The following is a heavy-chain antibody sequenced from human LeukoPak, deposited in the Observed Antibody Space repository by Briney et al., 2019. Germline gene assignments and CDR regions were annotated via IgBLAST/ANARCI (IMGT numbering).Heavy chain of an antibody. CDR1: GDSISSGDYY. Sequence: SETLSLTCTVSGDSISSGDYYWSWIRQPAGKGLEWIGRISSSGSTNHNPSLKSRVTILVDTSKNQFSLKLSSVTAADTAVYFCARGPYSYDSSGAFDIWGQGTMVTVSS. CDR2: ISSSGST. V-gene: IGHV4-61*02. CDR3: ARGPYSYDSSGAFDI. J-gene: IGHJ3*02. D-gene: IGHD3-22*01.